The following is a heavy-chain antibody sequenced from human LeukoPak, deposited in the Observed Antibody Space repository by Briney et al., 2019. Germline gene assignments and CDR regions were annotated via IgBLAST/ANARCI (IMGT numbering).Heavy chain of an antibody. CDR3: TRSVGYYDILTGYP. CDR1: GFTFGDYA. J-gene: IGHJ4*01. D-gene: IGHD3-9*01. Sequence: GGSLRLSCTASGFTFGDYAMSWVRQAPGKGLEWVGFIRSKAYGGTTEYAASVKGRFTISRDDSKSIAYLQMNSLKTEDTAVYYCTRSVGYYDILTGYPWGHGTLVTVSS. CDR2: IRSKAYGGTT. V-gene: IGHV3-49*04.